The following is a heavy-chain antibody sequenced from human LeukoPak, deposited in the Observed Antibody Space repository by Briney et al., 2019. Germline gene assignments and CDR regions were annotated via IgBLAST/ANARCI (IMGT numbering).Heavy chain of an antibody. D-gene: IGHD6-19*01. J-gene: IGHJ5*02. CDR2: ISSSSRYI. Sequence: GGSLRLSCAASGLTFSSYSMNWVRQAPGKGLEWVSSISSSSRYIYYADSVKGRFTISRDNAKNSLYLQMNSLRAEDTAVYYCAREVWVAVAGHWFDPWGQGTLVTVSS. CDR1: GLTFSSYS. CDR3: AREVWVAVAGHWFDP. V-gene: IGHV3-21*01.